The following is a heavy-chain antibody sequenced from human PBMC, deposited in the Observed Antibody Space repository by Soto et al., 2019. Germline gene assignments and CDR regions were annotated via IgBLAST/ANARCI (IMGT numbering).Heavy chain of an antibody. V-gene: IGHV1-18*01. J-gene: IGHJ5*02. D-gene: IGHD6-13*01. CDR2: ISAYNGNT. CDR1: GYTFTSYG. CDR3: AKDTADRNPNWFDP. Sequence: GASVKVSCKASGYTFTSYGISWVRQAPGQGLEWMGWISAYNGNTNYAQKLQGRVTMTTDTSTSTAYMELRSLRSDDTAVYYCAKDTADRNPNWFDPWGQGTLVTVS.